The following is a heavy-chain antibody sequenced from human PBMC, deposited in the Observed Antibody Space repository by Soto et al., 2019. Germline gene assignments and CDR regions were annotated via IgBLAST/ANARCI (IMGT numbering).Heavy chain of an antibody. Sequence: EVQLLESGGGLVQPGGSLRLSCAASGFTFSSYAMSWVRQAPGKGLEWVSAISGSGGSTYYADSVKGRFTISRDKSKNTLYLQMNSLRAEDTAVYYCAKARFRDSSMFLLDYWGQGTLVTVSS. CDR3: AKARFRDSSMFLLDY. CDR2: ISGSGGST. J-gene: IGHJ4*02. CDR1: GFTFSSYA. V-gene: IGHV3-23*01. D-gene: IGHD6-19*01.